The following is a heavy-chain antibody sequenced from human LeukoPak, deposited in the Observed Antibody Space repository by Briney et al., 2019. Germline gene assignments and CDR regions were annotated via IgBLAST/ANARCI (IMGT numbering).Heavy chain of an antibody. D-gene: IGHD2-21*02. V-gene: IGHV3-30-3*01. J-gene: IGHJ3*01. CDR3: ARVGSNCGGDCYPYAFDV. Sequence: QPGRSLRLSCAASGSTFSSYAMHWVRQAPGKGLEWVAVISYDGSNKYYADSVKGRFTVSRDNAKNMLYLEMNSLSAEDTAVYYCARVGSNCGGDCYPYAFDVWGQGTVVTVSS. CDR1: GSTFSSYA. CDR2: ISYDGSNK.